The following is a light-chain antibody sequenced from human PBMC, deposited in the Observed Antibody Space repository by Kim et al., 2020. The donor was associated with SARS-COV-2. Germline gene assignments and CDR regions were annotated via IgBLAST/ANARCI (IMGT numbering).Light chain of an antibody. CDR3: SSYAGSNNLV. Sequence: GHAITISCTGTSSDVGGYNYVSWYQQHPGKAPKLVIYEVSKRPSGVPDRFSGSKSGNTASLTVSGLQAEDEADYYCSSYAGSNNLVFGGGTQLTVL. J-gene: IGLJ2*01. CDR1: SSDVGGYNY. CDR2: EVS. V-gene: IGLV2-8*01.